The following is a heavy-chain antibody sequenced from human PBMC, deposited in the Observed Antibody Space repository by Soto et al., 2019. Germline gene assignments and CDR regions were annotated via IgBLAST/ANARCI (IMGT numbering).Heavy chain of an antibody. CDR3: ARGTGSYSSSSYYYYGMDV. Sequence: QVQLVQSGAEVQKPGSSVKVSCKASGGTFSSYAISWVRQAPGQGLEWMGGIIPIFGTANYAQKFQGRVTITADESTSTAYMELSSLRSEDTAVYYCARGTGSYSSSSYYYYGMDVWGQGTTVTVSS. CDR2: IIPIFGTA. D-gene: IGHD6-6*01. V-gene: IGHV1-69*01. CDR1: GGTFSSYA. J-gene: IGHJ6*02.